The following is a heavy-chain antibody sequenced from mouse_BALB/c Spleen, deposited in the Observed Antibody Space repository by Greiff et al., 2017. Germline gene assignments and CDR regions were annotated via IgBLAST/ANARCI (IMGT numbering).Heavy chain of an antibody. D-gene: IGHD2-1*01. CDR2: INSNGGST. CDR3: ARGNDYLDY. J-gene: IGHJ2*01. CDR1: GFTFSSYY. V-gene: IGHV5-6-2*01. Sequence: EVQGVESGGGLVKLGGSLKLSCAASGFTFSSYYMSWVRQTPEKRLELVAAINSNGGSTYYPDTVKGRFTISRDNAKNTLYLQMSSLKSEDTALYYCARGNDYLDYWGQGTTLTVSS.